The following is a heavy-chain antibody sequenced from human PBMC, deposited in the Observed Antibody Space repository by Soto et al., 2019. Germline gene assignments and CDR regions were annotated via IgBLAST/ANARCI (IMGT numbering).Heavy chain of an antibody. D-gene: IGHD2-15*01. CDR2: IYPGDSDT. CDR3: ARRLGRSGIGGLGYFDS. J-gene: IGHJ4*02. V-gene: IGHV5-51*01. CDR1: GYSFTTYW. Sequence: GESLKISCNGSGYSFTTYWIGWVRQMPGKGLEWMGIIYPGDSDTRYSPSFQGQVTISADKSISTAYLQWSSLKASDTAMYYCARRLGRSGIGGLGYFDSWGQGTLVTVS.